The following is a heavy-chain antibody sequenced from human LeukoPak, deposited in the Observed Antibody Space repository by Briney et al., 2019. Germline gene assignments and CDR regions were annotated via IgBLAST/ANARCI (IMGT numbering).Heavy chain of an antibody. CDR2: IITILGIA. CDR3: ARARSIAATYDT. J-gene: IGHJ5*01. Sequence: SVKVSCMASGGTFSGYAFSRVRQAPGQGLEWMRRIITILGIANNAPNVQGRVTITADKTTSTDYMEQSRLRTENTAVYYGARARSIAATYDTWGQGTTVTVSS. V-gene: IGHV1-69*04. CDR1: GGTFSGYA. D-gene: IGHD6-25*01.